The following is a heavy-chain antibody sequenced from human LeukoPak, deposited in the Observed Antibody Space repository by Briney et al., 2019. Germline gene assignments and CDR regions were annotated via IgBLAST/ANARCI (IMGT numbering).Heavy chain of an antibody. Sequence: GGSLRLSCAASGFTFSIYSMNWVRQAPGKGLEWVSSISSSSSYIYYADSVKGRFTISRDNAKNSLYLQMNSLRAEDTAVYYCARDRTYYDFWSGYSGFDYWGQGTLVTVSS. J-gene: IGHJ4*02. CDR1: GFTFSIYS. V-gene: IGHV3-21*01. CDR3: ARDRTYYDFWSGYSGFDY. CDR2: ISSSSSYI. D-gene: IGHD3-3*01.